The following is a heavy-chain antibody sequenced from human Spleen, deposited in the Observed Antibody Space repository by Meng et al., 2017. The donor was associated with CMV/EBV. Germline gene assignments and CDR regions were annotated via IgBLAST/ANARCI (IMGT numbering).Heavy chain of an antibody. Sequence: GGSLRLSCAASGFTFSRYAMSWVRQAPGKGLEWVSAISGSATSTYNADSVKGRFTISRDNSKNTLYLQMNSLRAEDTAVYYCAKPKEPYGDYVASGFDYWGQGTLVTVSS. CDR2: ISGSATST. J-gene: IGHJ4*02. CDR1: GFTFSRYA. CDR3: AKPKEPYGDYVASGFDY. D-gene: IGHD4-17*01. V-gene: IGHV3-23*01.